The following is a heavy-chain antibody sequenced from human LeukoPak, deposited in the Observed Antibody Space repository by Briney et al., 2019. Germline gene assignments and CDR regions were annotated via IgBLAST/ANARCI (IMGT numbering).Heavy chain of an antibody. V-gene: IGHV1-46*01. CDR3: ARGKVVTMVRGVIITYFDY. Sequence: ASGKVSCKASGYSFTRYFIHWVRQAPGQGLEWMGIIIPSDGSTSYAQKFQGRVTMTRDTSTSTVYKELSSLRSEDTAVYYCARGKVVTMVRGVIITYFDYWGQGTLVTVSS. CDR1: GYSFTRYF. J-gene: IGHJ4*02. CDR2: IIPSDGST. D-gene: IGHD3-10*01.